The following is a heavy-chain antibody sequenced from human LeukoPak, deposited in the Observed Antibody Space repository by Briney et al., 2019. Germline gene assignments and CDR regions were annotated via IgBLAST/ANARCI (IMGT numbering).Heavy chain of an antibody. J-gene: IGHJ6*04. V-gene: IGHV3-30*18. CDR3: AKVDLQDCSGGGCYIHYGMDV. Sequence: PGRSLRLSCAASGFTFSIYGVHWVRQAPGKGLEWVAVISYDGSNKYYADSVKGRFTISRDNSKNTLYLQMNSLRAEDTAVYYCAKVDLQDCSGGGCYIHYGMDVWGKGTTVTVSS. CDR1: GFTFSIYG. D-gene: IGHD2-15*01. CDR2: ISYDGSNK.